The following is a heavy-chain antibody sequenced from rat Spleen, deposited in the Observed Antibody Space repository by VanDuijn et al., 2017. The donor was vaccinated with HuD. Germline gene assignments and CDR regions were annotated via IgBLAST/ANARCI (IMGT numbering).Heavy chain of an antibody. CDR3: ARGAAIDY. V-gene: IGHV5-46*01. Sequence: EVQLVESGGGLVQPGRSMKLSCAASGFTFSTFPMAWVRQAPTKGLEWVATISTSGGSTYYRDSVKGRFTISRNNAKSTLYLQMDSLRSEDTATYYCARGAAIDYWGQGVMVTVSS. CDR2: ISTSGGST. D-gene: IGHD1-2*01. J-gene: IGHJ2*01. CDR1: GFTFSTFP.